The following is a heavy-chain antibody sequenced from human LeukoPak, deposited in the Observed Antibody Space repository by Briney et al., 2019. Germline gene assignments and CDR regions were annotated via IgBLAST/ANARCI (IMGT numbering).Heavy chain of an antibody. CDR2: ISGSGGST. CDR1: GFTFSSYS. CDR3: ASVEVVPASTGGDY. D-gene: IGHD2-2*01. J-gene: IGHJ4*02. V-gene: IGHV3-23*01. Sequence: GGSLRLSCAASGFTFSSYSMNWVRQAPGKGLEWVSAISGSGGSTYYADSVKGRFTISRDNSKNTLYLQMNSLRAEDTAVYYCASVEVVPASTGGDYWGQGTLVTVSS.